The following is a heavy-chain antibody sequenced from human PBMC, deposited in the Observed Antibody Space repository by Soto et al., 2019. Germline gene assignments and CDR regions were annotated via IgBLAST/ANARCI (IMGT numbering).Heavy chain of an antibody. D-gene: IGHD3-10*01. V-gene: IGHV1-69*13. CDR1: GGTFSSYA. CDR3: ARDYTSGEMAWTYNWFDP. CDR2: IIPIFGPA. J-gene: IGHJ5*02. Sequence: SVKVCCKASGGTFSSYAISWVRQAPGQGLEWMGGIIPIFGPATYAQPFQGRVTITADESTSTAYMELSSLRCEDTAVYYCARDYTSGEMAWTYNWFDPWGQGTLVTVS.